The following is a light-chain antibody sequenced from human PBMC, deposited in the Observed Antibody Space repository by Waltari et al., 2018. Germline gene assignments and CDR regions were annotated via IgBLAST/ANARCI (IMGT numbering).Light chain of an antibody. CDR3: QQYNNWPLT. V-gene: IGKV3-15*01. CDR1: ESVGSA. J-gene: IGKJ4*01. CDR2: GAS. Sequence: EIVMTQSPDALSVSPGESATLSCRASESVGSALAWYQQRPGQPPRLLIYGASTRATGIPARFSGSGSGTEFTLTISSLQSEDFAFYYCQQYNNWPLTFGGGTKVEIK.